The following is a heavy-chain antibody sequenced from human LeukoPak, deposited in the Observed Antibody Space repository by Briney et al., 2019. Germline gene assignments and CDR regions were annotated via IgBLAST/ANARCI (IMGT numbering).Heavy chain of an antibody. Sequence: ASVKVSCKASGYTFTSYGISWVRQAPGQGLEWMGWISAYNGNTNYAQKLQGRVTMTTDTSTSTAYMELRSLRSDDTAVYYCARAQGYYDEYYFDYWGQGTLVTVSS. CDR1: GYTFTSYG. CDR2: ISAYNGNT. CDR3: ARAQGYYDEYYFDY. J-gene: IGHJ4*02. D-gene: IGHD3-22*01. V-gene: IGHV1-18*01.